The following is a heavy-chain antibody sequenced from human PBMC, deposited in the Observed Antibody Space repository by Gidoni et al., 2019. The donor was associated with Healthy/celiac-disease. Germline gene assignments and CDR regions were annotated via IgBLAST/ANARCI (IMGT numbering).Heavy chain of an antibody. J-gene: IGHJ4*02. V-gene: IGHV3-30-3*01. D-gene: IGHD3-9*01. Sequence: QVQLVESGGGVVQPGRSLRLSCAASGFTFSSYAMHWVRQAPGKGLEWVAVISYDGSNKYYADSVKGRFTISRDNSKNTLYLQLNSLRAEDTAVYYCVWPNALRYFDWVLWGRYWGQGTLVTVSS. CDR1: GFTFSSYA. CDR2: ISYDGSNK. CDR3: VWPNALRYFDWVLWGRY.